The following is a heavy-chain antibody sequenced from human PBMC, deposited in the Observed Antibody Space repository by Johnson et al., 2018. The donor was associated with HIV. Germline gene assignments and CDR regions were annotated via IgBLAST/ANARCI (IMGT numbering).Heavy chain of an antibody. Sequence: QVQLVESGGGLIRPGGSLRLSCAASGFTFSDYYMSWIRQAPGKGLEWVSYISSSGGSTYYADSVKGRFTISRYNAKNSLYLQMNSLRAEDTAVYYCARGIPRRNGDYDHVIDIWGQGTMVTVSS. CDR3: ARGIPRRNGDYDHVIDI. CDR2: ISSSGGST. CDR1: GFTFSDYY. D-gene: IGHD4-17*01. V-gene: IGHV3-11*04. J-gene: IGHJ3*02.